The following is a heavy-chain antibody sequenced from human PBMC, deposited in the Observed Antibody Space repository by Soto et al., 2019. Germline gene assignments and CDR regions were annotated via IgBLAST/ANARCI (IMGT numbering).Heavy chain of an antibody. V-gene: IGHV1-8*02. CDR3: ARGLNWNYGNSFDI. CDR2: INPNNGNT. CDR1: GYTFTSYS. J-gene: IGHJ3*02. Sequence: ASVKVSCKASGYTFTSYSISWVRQAPGQGLEWMGWINPNNGNTNYAQKFQGRVTMTRDTSISTAYMELSSLRSEDTAVYYCARGLNWNYGNSFDIWGQGTMVTVSS. D-gene: IGHD1-7*01.